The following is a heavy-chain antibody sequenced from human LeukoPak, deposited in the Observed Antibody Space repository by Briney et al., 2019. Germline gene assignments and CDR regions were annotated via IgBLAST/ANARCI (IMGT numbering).Heavy chain of an antibody. V-gene: IGHV3-30*18. D-gene: IGHD7-27*01. CDR2: ISYDGSNK. J-gene: IGHJ4*02. CDR3: AKARQDWGFAYFDY. CDR1: GFTFSSYG. Sequence: GGSLRLSCAASGFTFSSYGMHWVRQAPGKGLEWVAVISYDGSNKYYADSVKGRFTISRDNSKNTLYLQMDSLRAEDTAVYYCAKARQDWGFAYFDYWGQGTLVTVSS.